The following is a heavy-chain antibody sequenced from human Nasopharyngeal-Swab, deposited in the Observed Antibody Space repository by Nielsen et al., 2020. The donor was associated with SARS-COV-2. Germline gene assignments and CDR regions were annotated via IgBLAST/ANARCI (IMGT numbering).Heavy chain of an antibody. D-gene: IGHD6-19*01. CDR2: IKADGSEK. Sequence: GESLKISCAASGFTFSDYWMQWVRQAPGKGLEWVALIKADGSEKLYVDSVKGRFTISRDNGKNSVYLQMNSLRAEDTAVYYCVRASRGWSWGQGTQVTVSS. CDR1: GFTFSDYW. J-gene: IGHJ5*02. CDR3: VRASRGWS. V-gene: IGHV3-7*01.